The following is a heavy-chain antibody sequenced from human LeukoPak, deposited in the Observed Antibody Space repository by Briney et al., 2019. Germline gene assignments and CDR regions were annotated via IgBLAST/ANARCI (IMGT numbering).Heavy chain of an antibody. CDR1: GGTFSSYA. CDR3: ARDPQAYCGGDCYDAFDI. Sequence: ASVKVSCKASGGTFSSYAISWVRQAPGQGLEWMGGIIPIFGTADYAQKFQGRVTITADESTSTAYMELNSLRSEDTAVYYCARDPQAYCGGDCYDAFDIWGQGTMVTVSS. J-gene: IGHJ3*02. V-gene: IGHV1-69*13. CDR2: IIPIFGTA. D-gene: IGHD2-21*02.